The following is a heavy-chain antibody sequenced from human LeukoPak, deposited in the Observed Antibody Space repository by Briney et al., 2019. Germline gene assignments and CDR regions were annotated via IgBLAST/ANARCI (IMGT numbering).Heavy chain of an antibody. CDR1: GFTVSSNY. V-gene: IGHV3-66*01. CDR3: ARAPTSLDALDI. J-gene: IGHJ3*02. CDR2: IYSGGSA. Sequence: GGSLRLSCAASGFTVSSNYMSRVRQAPGKWMEWVSVIYSGGSAYYADSVKGRFTISRDTSKNTLYLQMNSLRAEDTAVYYCARAPTSLDALDIWGQGTMVTVSS.